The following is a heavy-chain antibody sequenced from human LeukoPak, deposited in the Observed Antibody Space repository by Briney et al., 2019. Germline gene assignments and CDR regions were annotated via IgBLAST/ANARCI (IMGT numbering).Heavy chain of an antibody. CDR1: GFTFSDYY. CDR2: ISSSGSTI. Sequence: GGSLRLSCAASGFTFSDYYMSWIRQAPGKGLEWVSYISSSGSTIYYADSVKGRFTISRDNAKNSLYLQMNSLRAEDTAVYYCATRVYVPYAFDIWGQGTMVTVSS. V-gene: IGHV3-11*04. J-gene: IGHJ3*02. D-gene: IGHD3-16*01. CDR3: ATRVYVPYAFDI.